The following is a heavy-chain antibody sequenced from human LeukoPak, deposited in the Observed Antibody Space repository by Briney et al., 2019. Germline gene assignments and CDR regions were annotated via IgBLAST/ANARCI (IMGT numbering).Heavy chain of an antibody. CDR1: GFTFSNYW. Sequence: PGGSLRLSCAAAGFTFSNYWMHWVRQAPGKGLVWASRIKSDGRTNYADSVKGRFTIPRDNAKNTVSLQMNSLRAEDTGVYYCARAPSEIGGYYPEYFRHWGQGTLVTVSS. CDR2: IKSDGRT. D-gene: IGHD3-22*01. V-gene: IGHV3-74*01. CDR3: ARAPSEIGGYYPEYFRH. J-gene: IGHJ1*01.